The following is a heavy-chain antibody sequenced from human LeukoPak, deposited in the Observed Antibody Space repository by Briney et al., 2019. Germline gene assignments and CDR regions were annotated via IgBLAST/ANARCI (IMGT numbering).Heavy chain of an antibody. V-gene: IGHV3-74*01. CDR1: GGSISSSGYY. D-gene: IGHD1-26*01. J-gene: IGHJ3*02. Sequence: ETLSLTCTVSGGSISSSGYYWGWVRQAPGKGLVWVSRINTDGSSTNYADSVKGRFTVSRDNAKNTLYLQMNSLRAEDTAVYYCARVIGWDEPFDIWGQGTMVTVSS. CDR3: ARVIGWDEPFDI. CDR2: INTDGSST.